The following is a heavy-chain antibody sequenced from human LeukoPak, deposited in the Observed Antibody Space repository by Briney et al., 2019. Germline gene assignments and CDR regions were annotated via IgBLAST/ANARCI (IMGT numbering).Heavy chain of an antibody. Sequence: GGSLRLSCSASGFIISDYAMHWVRQAPGKGLEYVSALSANGGTTYYADSVKGRITISRDTSKNTLYLQMSSLRAEDTAMYHCVKDLYKGDSASWYFFHYWGQGTLVTVSS. D-gene: IGHD2-2*01. CDR3: VKDLYKGDSASWYFFHY. J-gene: IGHJ4*02. CDR1: GFIISDYA. CDR2: LSANGGTT. V-gene: IGHV3-64D*06.